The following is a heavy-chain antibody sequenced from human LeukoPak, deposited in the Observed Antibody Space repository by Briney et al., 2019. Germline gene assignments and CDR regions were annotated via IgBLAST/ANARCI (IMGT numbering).Heavy chain of an antibody. CDR2: IYHSGST. Sequence: SETLSLTCAVSGGYISSSNWWSWVRQPPGKGLEWIGEIYHSGSTNYNPSLKSRVTISVDKSKNQFSLKLSSVTAADTAVYYCARYRFDHSPYYFDYWGQGTLVTVSS. J-gene: IGHJ4*02. CDR1: GGYISSSNW. V-gene: IGHV4-4*02. CDR3: ARYRFDHSPYYFDY. D-gene: IGHD1-14*01.